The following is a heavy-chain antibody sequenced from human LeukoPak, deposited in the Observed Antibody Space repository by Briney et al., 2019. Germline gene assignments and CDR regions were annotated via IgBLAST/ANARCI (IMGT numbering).Heavy chain of an antibody. V-gene: IGHV1-46*01. CDR2: INPSVGST. J-gene: IGHJ4*02. D-gene: IGHD6-19*01. CDR3: ARDLDSSGFDY. CDR1: GYTFTSYY. Sequence: ASVNVSCKASGYTFTSYYMQWVGQAPGQGREWMGIINPSVGSTSYAQKLQARVTMTRDTSTRTVNMELSSLRSEYTGVYYGARDLDSSGFDYWGQGTMVTVSS.